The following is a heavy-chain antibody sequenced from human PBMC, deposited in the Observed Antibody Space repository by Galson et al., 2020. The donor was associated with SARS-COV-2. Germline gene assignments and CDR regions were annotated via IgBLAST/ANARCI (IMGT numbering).Heavy chain of an antibody. Sequence: GGSLRLSCAASGFTVSSNYMSWVRQAPGKGLEWVSVIYSGGSTYYADSVKGRFTISRDNSKNTLYLQMNSLRAEDTAVYYCARVRAHYDISPLCYVYFDLWGRGTLVTVSS. J-gene: IGHJ2*01. CDR2: IYSGGST. V-gene: IGHV3-53*01. CDR1: GFTVSSNY. D-gene: IGHD3-9*01. CDR3: ARVRAHYDISPLCYVYFDL.